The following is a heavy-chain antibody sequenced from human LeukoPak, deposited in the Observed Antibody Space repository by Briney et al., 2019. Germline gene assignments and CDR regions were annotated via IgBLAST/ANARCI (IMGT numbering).Heavy chain of an antibody. V-gene: IGHV3-30*04. CDR3: AELGITMIGGV. D-gene: IGHD3-10*02. Sequence: RAGRSLRLSCAASGFTFSSYAMHWVRQAPGKGLEWVAVISYDGSNKYYADSVKGRFTISRDNSKNSLYLQMNSLRAEDTAVYYCAELGITMIGGVWGKGTTVTISS. CDR2: ISYDGSNK. CDR1: GFTFSSYA. J-gene: IGHJ6*04.